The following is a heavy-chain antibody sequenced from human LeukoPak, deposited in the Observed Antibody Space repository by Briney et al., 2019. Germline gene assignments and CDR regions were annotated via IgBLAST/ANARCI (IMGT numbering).Heavy chain of an antibody. D-gene: IGHD3-22*01. CDR3: ARAQTYYYDSSGYYGTYYFDY. J-gene: IGHJ4*02. Sequence: SVKVSCKASGGTFSSYAISWVRQAPGQGLEWMGGIIPIFGTANYAQKFQGRVTITTDESTSTAYMELSGLRSEDTAVYYCARAQTYYYDSSGYYGTYYFDYWGQGTLVTVSS. V-gene: IGHV1-69*05. CDR1: GGTFSSYA. CDR2: IIPIFGTA.